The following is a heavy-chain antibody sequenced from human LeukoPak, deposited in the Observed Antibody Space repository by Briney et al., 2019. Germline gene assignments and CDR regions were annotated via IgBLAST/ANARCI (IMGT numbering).Heavy chain of an antibody. V-gene: IGHV5-51*07. J-gene: IGHJ4*02. CDR1: GYSFSAFW. D-gene: IGHD4-11*01. Sequence: GESLKISCKGSGYSFSAFWIGWVHQMPGKGLEWMGIIYPGDSDTTYSPSFQGQVTISADKSISTAYLQWSSLKASDTAMYYCARDNSNYFDYWGQGTLVTVSS. CDR3: ARDNSNYFDY. CDR2: IYPGDSDT.